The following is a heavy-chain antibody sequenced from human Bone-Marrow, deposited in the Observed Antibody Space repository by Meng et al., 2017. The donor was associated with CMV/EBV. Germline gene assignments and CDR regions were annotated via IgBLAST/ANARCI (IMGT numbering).Heavy chain of an antibody. J-gene: IGHJ4*02. CDR2: TRNKANSYTT. CDR1: GFTFSDPY. D-gene: IGHD3-16*01. Sequence: LSCAASGFTFSDPYMDWVRQAPGKVLEWVGRTRNKANSYTTEYAASVKGRFTISRDDSKNSLYLQMNSLKTEDTAVYYCTRDLSGGYWGQGTLVTVSS. CDR3: TRDLSGGY. V-gene: IGHV3-72*01.